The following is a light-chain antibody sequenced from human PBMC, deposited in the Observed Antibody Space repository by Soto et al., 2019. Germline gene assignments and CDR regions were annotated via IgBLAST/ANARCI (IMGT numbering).Light chain of an antibody. CDR1: QSVSSNY. CDR3: QQYGSSPYT. Sequence: EIVLTQSPGTLSLSPGGRATLSCRASQSVSSNYLAWYQQKPGQAPRLLIYGASSRAIGITDRFSGSGSGTDFTLTISRLEPEDSAVFYCQQYGSSPYTFGQGTRLEIK. J-gene: IGKJ2*01. CDR2: GAS. V-gene: IGKV3-20*01.